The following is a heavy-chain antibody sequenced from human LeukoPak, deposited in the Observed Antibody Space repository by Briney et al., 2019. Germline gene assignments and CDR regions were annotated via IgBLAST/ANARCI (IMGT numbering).Heavy chain of an antibody. CDR2: IGPTSTRT. V-gene: IGHV3-23*01. D-gene: IGHD1-26*01. CDR3: AKEPLADSGSGFGLGLFDY. Sequence: GGSLRLSCAASGFSFSSNAMSWVRQAPGKGLEWVSAIGPTSTRTYYLGSVKGRFTISRDNSKNTLYLQMNSLRADDTAVYYCAKEPLADSGSGFGLGLFDYWGQGTLVTVSS. J-gene: IGHJ4*02. CDR1: GFSFSSNA.